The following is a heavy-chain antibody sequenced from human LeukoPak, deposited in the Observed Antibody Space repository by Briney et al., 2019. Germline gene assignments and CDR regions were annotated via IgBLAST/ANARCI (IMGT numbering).Heavy chain of an antibody. CDR2: ISGSGYST. J-gene: IGHJ3*02. CDR3: AATPNMITFGGVIVKASAFDI. D-gene: IGHD3-16*02. CDR1: GFTFSSYA. V-gene: IGHV3-23*01. Sequence: GGSLRLSCAASGFTFSSYAMSWVRQAPGKGLEWVSVISGSGYSTYYADSVKGRSTMSRDNSKNTLYLQVNSLRAEDTAVYYCAATPNMITFGGVIVKASAFDIWGQGTMVTVSS.